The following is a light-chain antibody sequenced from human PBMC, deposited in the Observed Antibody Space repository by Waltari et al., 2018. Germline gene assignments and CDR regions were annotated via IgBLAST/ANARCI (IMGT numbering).Light chain of an antibody. J-gene: IGLJ3*02. V-gene: IGLV1-44*01. Sequence: QSVLTQPPSASGTPGQRVTISCSGSSSNIGSNTVKWYQQLSGTAPKLLIHSNNQVPSGVPDRFSGSKSGTSASLAISGLQSEDEAEYDCATWDDSLNGRVFGGGTKLTVL. CDR2: SNN. CDR1: SSNIGSNT. CDR3: ATWDDSLNGRV.